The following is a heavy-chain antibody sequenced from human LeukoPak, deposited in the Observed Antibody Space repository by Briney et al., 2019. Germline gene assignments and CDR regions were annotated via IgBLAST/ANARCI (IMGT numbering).Heavy chain of an antibody. Sequence: QPGGSLRLSCAASGFTFSTYWMSCVRQAPGKGLEWVANIKQDGSEKYYVDSVKGRFTNSRDNAKNSLYLQMNSLRAEDTAVYYCASRAHFWSGPGGWGQGTLVTVSS. D-gene: IGHD3-3*02. CDR3: ASRAHFWSGPGG. CDR1: GFTFSTYW. CDR2: IKQDGSEK. V-gene: IGHV3-7*01. J-gene: IGHJ4*02.